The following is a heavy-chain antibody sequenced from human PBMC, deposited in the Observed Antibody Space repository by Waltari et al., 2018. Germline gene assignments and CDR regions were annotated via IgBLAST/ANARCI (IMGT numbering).Heavy chain of an antibody. CDR1: GCTFISYD. CDR2: IYSGGST. CDR3: ATLRTSHFDY. D-gene: IGHD2-2*01. J-gene: IGHJ4*02. Sequence: EVQLLESGGGLVQPGGSLRLSCAASGCTFISYDMRWVRQAPGKGVEWVSVIYSGGSTYYADSVKGRFTISRDNSKNTLYLQMNSLRAEDTAVYYCATLRTSHFDYWGQGTLVTVSS. V-gene: IGHV3-23*03.